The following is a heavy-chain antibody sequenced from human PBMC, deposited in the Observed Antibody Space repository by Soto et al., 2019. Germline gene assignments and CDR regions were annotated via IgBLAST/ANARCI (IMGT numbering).Heavy chain of an antibody. Sequence: SETLSLICAVYGGSFSGYYWSWIRQPPGKGLEWIGEINHSGSTNYNPSLKSRVTISVDTSKNQFSLKLSSVTAADTAVYYCARGQRYCTNGVCSYKFDYWGQGTLVTVSS. D-gene: IGHD2-8*01. CDR1: GGSFSGYY. J-gene: IGHJ4*02. V-gene: IGHV4-34*01. CDR3: ARGQRYCTNGVCSYKFDY. CDR2: INHSGST.